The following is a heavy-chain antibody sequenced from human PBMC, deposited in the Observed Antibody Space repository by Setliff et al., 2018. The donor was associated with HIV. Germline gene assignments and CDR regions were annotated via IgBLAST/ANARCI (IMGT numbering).Heavy chain of an antibody. D-gene: IGHD3-3*01. Sequence: GGSLRLSCAASGFTFSSYAMNWVRQAPGKGREWVGFIRSKAYGGTTEYAASVKGRFTISRDDSKSIAYLQMNSLKTEDTAVYYCTRGGGYYNFWSGYSPVYYYGMDVWGQGTXXTVSS. V-gene: IGHV3-49*04. CDR2: IRSKAYGGTT. CDR1: GFTFSSYA. J-gene: IGHJ6*02. CDR3: TRGGGYYNFWSGYSPVYYYGMDV.